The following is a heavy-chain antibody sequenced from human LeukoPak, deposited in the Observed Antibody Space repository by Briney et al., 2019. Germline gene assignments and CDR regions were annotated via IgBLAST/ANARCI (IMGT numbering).Heavy chain of an antibody. V-gene: IGHV4-39*07. Sequence: SETLSLTCTVSGGSISSSSYYWGWIRQPPGKGLEWIGSIYYSGSTYYNPSLKSRVTISVDTSKNQFSLKLSSVTAADTAVYYCARDRDYCSSTSCYYYYGMDVWGQGTTVTVSS. D-gene: IGHD2-2*01. CDR1: GGSISSSSYY. CDR3: ARDRDYCSSTSCYYYYGMDV. CDR2: IYYSGST. J-gene: IGHJ6*02.